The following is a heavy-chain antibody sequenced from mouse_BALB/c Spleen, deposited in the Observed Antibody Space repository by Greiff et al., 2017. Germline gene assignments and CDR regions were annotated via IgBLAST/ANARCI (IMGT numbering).Heavy chain of an antibody. V-gene: IGHV1S56*01. Sequence: VQLQQSGPELVKPGASVKMSCKASGYTFTSYYIHWVKQRPGQGLEWIGWIYPGDGSTKYNEKFKGKTTLTADKSSSTAYMLLSSLTSEDSAIYFCARKGYRYDGYYAMDYWGQGTSVTVSS. J-gene: IGHJ4*01. D-gene: IGHD2-14*01. CDR3: ARKGYRYDGYYAMDY. CDR2: IYPGDGST. CDR1: GYTFTSYY.